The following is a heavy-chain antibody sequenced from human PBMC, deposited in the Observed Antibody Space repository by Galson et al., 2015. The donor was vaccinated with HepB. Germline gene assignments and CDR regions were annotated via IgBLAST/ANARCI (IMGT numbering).Heavy chain of an antibody. CDR1: GFTFSRYG. V-gene: IGHV3-23*01. D-gene: IGHD5-24*01. CDR2: SSGSGGST. J-gene: IGHJ3*02. Sequence: SLRLSCAVSGFTFSRYGMSWVRQAPGKGLEWVSGSSGSGGSTYYADSVKGRFSISRDKSKNTLYLQMNSLRADDTAVYFCAIAYEMDSLFLGYDAFDIRGQGTMGTVSS. CDR3: AIAYEMDSLFLGYDAFDI.